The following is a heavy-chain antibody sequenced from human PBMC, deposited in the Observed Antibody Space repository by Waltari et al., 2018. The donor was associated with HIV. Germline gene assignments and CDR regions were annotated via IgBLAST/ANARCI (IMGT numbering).Heavy chain of an antibody. CDR3: ARVDYYHSTKSRYFDS. V-gene: IGHV3-21*01. J-gene: IGHJ4*02. Sequence: EVQLVESGGGLVKPGGSLRLSCAASGFTLSSFRLTWTRQAPGKGLEWVSSISSSSSYRSYADSVKGRFTISRDNAKNSLYLQMNSLRAEDTAVYYCARVDYYHSTKSRYFDSWGQGTLVTVSS. D-gene: IGHD3-22*01. CDR1: GFTLSSFR. CDR2: ISSSSSYR.